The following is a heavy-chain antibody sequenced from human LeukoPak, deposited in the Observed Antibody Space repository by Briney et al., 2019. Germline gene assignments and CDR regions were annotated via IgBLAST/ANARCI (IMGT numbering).Heavy chain of an antibody. D-gene: IGHD1-14*01. J-gene: IGHJ4*02. CDR2: IYHSGST. CDR3: ARQRGRVRYPFDY. V-gene: IGHV4-30-2*01. CDR1: GGSISSGGYS. Sequence: SETLSLTCAVPGGSISSGGYSWSWIRQPPGKGLEWIGYIYHSGSTYYNPSLKSRVTISVDRSKNQFSLKLSSVTAADTAVYYCARQRGRVRYPFDYWGQGTLVTVSS.